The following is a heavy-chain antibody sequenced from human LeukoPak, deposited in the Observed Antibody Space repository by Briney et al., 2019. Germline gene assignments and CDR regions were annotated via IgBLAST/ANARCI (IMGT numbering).Heavy chain of an antibody. Sequence: PGGSLRLSCAASGLTFNNAWMTWVRQAPGQGLEWVGRIKSKIDGGTRDYAAPVKGRFTISRDDSKNTLYLQLNSLKTEDTAVYYCTTDPTYGSGSYYSPPEYWGQGTLVTVSS. J-gene: IGHJ4*02. D-gene: IGHD3-10*01. CDR2: IKSKIDGGTR. V-gene: IGHV3-15*01. CDR1: GLTFNNAW. CDR3: TTDPTYGSGSYYSPPEY.